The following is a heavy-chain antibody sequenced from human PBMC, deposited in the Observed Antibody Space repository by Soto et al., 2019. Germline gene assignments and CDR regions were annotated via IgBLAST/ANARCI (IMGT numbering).Heavy chain of an antibody. Sequence: GASVKVSCKASGGTFSSYAISWVRQAPGQGLEWMGGIIPIFGTANYAQKFQGRVTITADESTSTAYMELSSLRSEDTAVYYRARGKNYYYGMDVWGQGTTVTVSS. V-gene: IGHV1-69*13. J-gene: IGHJ6*02. CDR1: GGTFSSYA. CDR2: IIPIFGTA. CDR3: ARGKNYYYGMDV.